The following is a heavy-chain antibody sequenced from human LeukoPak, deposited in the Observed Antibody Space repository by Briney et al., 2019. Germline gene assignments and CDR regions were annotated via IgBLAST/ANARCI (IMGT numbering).Heavy chain of an antibody. CDR1: GFTFDDYA. V-gene: IGHV3-9*01. Sequence: GGSLRLSCAASGFTFDDYAMHWVRQAPGKGLEWVSGISWNSGSIGYADSVKGRFTISRDNAKNSLYLQMNSLRAEDTALYYCAKASVSMVRGLFDYWGQGTLVTVSS. D-gene: IGHD3-10*01. J-gene: IGHJ4*02. CDR3: AKASVSMVRGLFDY. CDR2: ISWNSGSI.